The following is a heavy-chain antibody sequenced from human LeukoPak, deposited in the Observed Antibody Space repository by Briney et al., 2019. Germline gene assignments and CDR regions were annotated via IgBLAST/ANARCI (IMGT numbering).Heavy chain of an antibody. D-gene: IGHD6-19*01. Sequence: GGSLRLSCAASGFTFSGYGMHWVRQAPGKGLEWVAVIWYDGSNKYYADSVKGRFTISRDNSKNTLYLQMNSLRAEDTAVYYCARDGSSGWYWVDYWGQGTLVTVSS. J-gene: IGHJ4*02. V-gene: IGHV3-33*01. CDR2: IWYDGSNK. CDR3: ARDGSSGWYWVDY. CDR1: GFTFSGYG.